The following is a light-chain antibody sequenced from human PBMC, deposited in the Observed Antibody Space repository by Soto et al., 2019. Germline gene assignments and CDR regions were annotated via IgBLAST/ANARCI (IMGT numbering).Light chain of an antibody. CDR3: QQYDRYIT. J-gene: IGKJ5*01. V-gene: IGKV1-5*03. Sequence: DIQMTQSPSTLSTSVGDRVTITCRASQSIGSWLAWYQQKPGKAPKLLIYKASTLESGVPSRFSGSGSGTQFTLTISSLQSDDFATYYCQQYDRYITFGQGTRLEIK. CDR1: QSIGSW. CDR2: KAS.